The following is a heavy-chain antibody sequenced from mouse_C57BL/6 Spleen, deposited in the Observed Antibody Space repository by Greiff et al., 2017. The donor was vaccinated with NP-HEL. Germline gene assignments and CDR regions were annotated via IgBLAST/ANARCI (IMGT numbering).Heavy chain of an antibody. Sequence: ESGPGLVKPSQSLSLTCSVTGYSITSGYYWNWIRQFPGNKLEWMGYISYDGSNNYNPSLKNRISITRDTSKNQFFLKLNSVTTEDTATYYCAREGYYSNLGYWGQGTSVTVSS. CDR2: ISYDGSN. D-gene: IGHD2-5*01. CDR1: GYSITSGYY. CDR3: AREGYYSNLGY. J-gene: IGHJ4*01. V-gene: IGHV3-6*01.